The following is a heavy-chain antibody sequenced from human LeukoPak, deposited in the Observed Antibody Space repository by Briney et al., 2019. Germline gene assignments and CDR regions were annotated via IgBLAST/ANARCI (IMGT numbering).Heavy chain of an antibody. J-gene: IGHJ4*02. CDR1: GGSISSGGYY. Sequence: PSETLSLTCTVSGGSISSGGYYWSWIRQHPGEGLEWIGYIYYSGSTYYNPSLKSRVTISVDTSKNQFSLKLSSVTAADTAVYYCAKEGVGVTTVTIMYYFDYWGQGTLVTVSS. CDR2: IYYSGST. D-gene: IGHD4-17*01. CDR3: AKEGVGVTTVTIMYYFDY. V-gene: IGHV4-31*03.